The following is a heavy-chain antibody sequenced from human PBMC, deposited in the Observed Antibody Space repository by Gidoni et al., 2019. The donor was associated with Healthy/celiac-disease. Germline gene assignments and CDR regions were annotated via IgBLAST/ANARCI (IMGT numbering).Heavy chain of an antibody. V-gene: IGHV4-34*01. Sequence: QVQLQQWGAGLLKPSETLSLTCAVYGGSFSGYYWSWIRQPPGKGLEWIGEINHSGSTNYNPSLKSRVTISVDTSKNQFSLKLSSVTAADTAVYYCARVVTYYYDSSGPKDAFDIWGQGTMVTVSS. D-gene: IGHD3-22*01. CDR1: GGSFSGYY. CDR3: ARVVTYYYDSSGPKDAFDI. CDR2: INHSGST. J-gene: IGHJ3*02.